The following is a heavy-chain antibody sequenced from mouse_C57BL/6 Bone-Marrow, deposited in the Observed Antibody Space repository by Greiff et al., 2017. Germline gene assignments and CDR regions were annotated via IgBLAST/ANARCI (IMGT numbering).Heavy chain of an antibody. Sequence: QVQLQQSGAELVRPGTSVKVSCKASGYAFPNYLIAWVKQRPGQGLEWIGVINPGSGGPNSNEKFKGKATLTADKSSSTAYMQLSSLTSEDSAVYFCARGGGSSPFAYWGQGTLVTVSA. J-gene: IGHJ3*01. CDR1: GYAFPNYL. D-gene: IGHD1-1*01. CDR3: ARGGGSSPFAY. CDR2: INPGSGGP. V-gene: IGHV1-54*01.